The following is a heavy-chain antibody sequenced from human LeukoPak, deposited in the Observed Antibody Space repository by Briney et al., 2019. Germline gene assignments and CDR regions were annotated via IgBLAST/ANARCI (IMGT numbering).Heavy chain of an antibody. CDR2: ISSSGGNT. J-gene: IGHJ4*02. CDR1: GFTFNNCD. V-gene: IGHV3-23*01. D-gene: IGHD6-13*01. Sequence: GGSLRLSCAASGFTFNNCDMSWVRQAPGKGLEWVSTISSSGGNTYYADSVKGRFTISRDNSKNTLYLQMNSLRAEDTAVYYCAKAHSSSSWFFAYWGQGTLVTVSS. CDR3: AKAHSSSSWFFAY.